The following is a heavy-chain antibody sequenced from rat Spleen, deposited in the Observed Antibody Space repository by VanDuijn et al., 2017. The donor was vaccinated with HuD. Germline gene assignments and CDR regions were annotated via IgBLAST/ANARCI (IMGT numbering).Heavy chain of an antibody. CDR3: ARTAYFDY. CDR1: GFTFSNYY. Sequence: EVELVESGGGLVQPGRSLKLSCVASGFTFSNYYMAWVRQAPTKGLEWVAYISIGGNTAFYRDSVKGRFTVSRDNAKSTLYLQMDSLRSEDTATYYCARTAYFDYWGQGVMVTVSS. CDR2: ISIGGNTA. V-gene: IGHV5-27*01. J-gene: IGHJ2*01.